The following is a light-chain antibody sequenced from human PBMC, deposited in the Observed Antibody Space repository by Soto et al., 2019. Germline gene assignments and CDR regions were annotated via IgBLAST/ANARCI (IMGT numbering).Light chain of an antibody. Sequence: QSVLTQPPSVSGTPGQRVTISCSGSFSNIGSNIVTWYQQVPGTAPKLLMYRNNERPSGVPDRFSGSKSGPSASLAIGGLQSEDEADYYCVAWDDTLNGPVFGGGTKLTVI. CDR2: RNN. CDR1: FSNIGSNI. CDR3: VAWDDTLNGPV. J-gene: IGLJ3*02. V-gene: IGLV1-44*01.